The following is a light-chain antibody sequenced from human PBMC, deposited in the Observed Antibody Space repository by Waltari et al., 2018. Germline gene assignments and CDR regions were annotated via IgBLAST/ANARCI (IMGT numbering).Light chain of an antibody. CDR2: EVS. CDR1: GSDVGGYNY. Sequence: QSALTQPASVSGSTGQSLTISGTGTGSDVGGYNYVSWYQHPPGKAPKLMIYEVSNRPSGVSNRFSGSKSGNTASLPISGLQAEDEADYYCSSYTSSSTLEVFGGGTKLSVL. V-gene: IGLV2-14*01. CDR3: SSYTSSSTLEV. J-gene: IGLJ2*01.